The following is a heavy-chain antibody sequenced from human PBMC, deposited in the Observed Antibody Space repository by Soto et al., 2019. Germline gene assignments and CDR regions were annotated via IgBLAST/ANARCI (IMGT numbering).Heavy chain of an antibody. V-gene: IGHV3-23*01. Sequence: EVQLLESGGGLVQPGGSLRLSCAVSGFTFTNYDMNGVRQAPGKGLEWVSGLSYSGGSTYYADFVKGRFTISRDNSKNTLYLQMNSLRADDTAVYYCAKEGSTNDAVDIWGQGTMVTVSS. CDR3: AKEGSTNDAVDI. J-gene: IGHJ3*02. CDR1: GFTFTNYD. CDR2: LSYSGGST.